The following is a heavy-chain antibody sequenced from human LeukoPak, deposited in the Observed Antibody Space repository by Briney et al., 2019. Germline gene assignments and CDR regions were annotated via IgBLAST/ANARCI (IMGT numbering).Heavy chain of an antibody. CDR2: ISAYNGNT. D-gene: IGHD5-12*01. CDR1: GYTFTSYG. CDR3: ARGVNSGYERGECVY. Sequence: ASVKVSCKASGYTFTSYGISWVRQAPGQGHEWMGWISAYNGNTNYAQKLQSRVTMTTDTSTSTAYMELRSLRSDDTDVYYCARGVNSGYERGECVYWGQGTLVTVSS. V-gene: IGHV1-18*01. J-gene: IGHJ4*02.